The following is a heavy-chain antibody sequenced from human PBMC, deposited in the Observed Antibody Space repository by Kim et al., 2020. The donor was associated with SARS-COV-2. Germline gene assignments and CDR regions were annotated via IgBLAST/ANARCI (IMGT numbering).Heavy chain of an antibody. CDR3: AREEPISGGLDV. D-gene: IGHD1-26*01. CDR2: ISYDGSKK. V-gene: IGHV3-30*04. CDR1: GFTFSSYA. J-gene: IGHJ6*02. Sequence: GGSLRLSCAASGFTFSSYALPWVRQAPGKGLEWVAVISYDGSKKYYADSVKGRFTISRDNSKNTLYLQMNSLRVEDTAVYYCAREEPISGGLDVWGQGTTVTVSS.